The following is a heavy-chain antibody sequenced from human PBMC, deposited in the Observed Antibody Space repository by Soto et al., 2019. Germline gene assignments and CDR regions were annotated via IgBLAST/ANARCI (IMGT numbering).Heavy chain of an antibody. D-gene: IGHD3-9*01. CDR3: ARDRLRGGSRYFNY. J-gene: IGHJ4*02. V-gene: IGHV3-48*01. CDR2: ISSSSSTI. CDR1: GFTFSSYS. Sequence: PGGSLRLSCAASGFTFSSYSMNWVRQAPGKGLEWVSYISSSSSTIYYADSVKGRFTISRDNAKNSLYLQMNSLRAEDTAVYYCARDRLRGGSRYFNYWGQGTLVTVSS.